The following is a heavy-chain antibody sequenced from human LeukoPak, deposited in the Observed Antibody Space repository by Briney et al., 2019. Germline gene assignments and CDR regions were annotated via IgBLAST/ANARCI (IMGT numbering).Heavy chain of an antibody. CDR2: IWYDGSNK. Sequence: PGRSLRLSCAASGFTFSSYGMHWVRQAPGKGLEWVAVIWYDGSNKYYADSVKGRFTISRDNAKNSLYLQMNSLRAEDTAVYYCARTRRFGELYVDYWGQGTLVTVSS. D-gene: IGHD3-10*01. CDR1: GFTFSSYG. CDR3: ARTRRFGELYVDY. V-gene: IGHV3-33*01. J-gene: IGHJ4*02.